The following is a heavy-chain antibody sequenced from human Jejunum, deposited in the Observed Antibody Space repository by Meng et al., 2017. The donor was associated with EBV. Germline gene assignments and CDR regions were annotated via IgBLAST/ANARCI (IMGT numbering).Heavy chain of an antibody. CDR3: ATDLPYINYLFDY. CDR1: GFTFSNAW. CDR2: IKSKTDGGTV. V-gene: IGHV3-15*01. D-gene: IGHD4-11*01. Sequence: VQLVESGGGLVEHGGSLSFSCAASGFTFSNAWMSWVRQAPGKGLEWVGRIKSKTDGGTVDYAAPVKGRFTISRDDSKDTLYLQMNSLETEDTAVYYCATDLPYINYLFDYWGQGTLVTVSS. J-gene: IGHJ4*02.